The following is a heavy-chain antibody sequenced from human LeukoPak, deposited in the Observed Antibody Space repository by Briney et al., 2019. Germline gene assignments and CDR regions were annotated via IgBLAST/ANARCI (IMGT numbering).Heavy chain of an antibody. Sequence: PGGSLRLSCAASGFTFSSYAMHWVRQAPGKGLEWVAVISYDGSNKYYADSVKGRFTISRDNSKNTLYLQMNSLRAEDTAVYYCARERSGWNEPDYWGQGTLVTVSS. V-gene: IGHV3-30-3*01. CDR3: ARERSGWNEPDY. J-gene: IGHJ4*02. D-gene: IGHD6-19*01. CDR1: GFTFSSYA. CDR2: ISYDGSNK.